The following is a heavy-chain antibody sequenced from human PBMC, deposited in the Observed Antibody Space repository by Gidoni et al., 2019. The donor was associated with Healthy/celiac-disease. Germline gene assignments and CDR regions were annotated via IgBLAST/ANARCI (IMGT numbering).Heavy chain of an antibody. CDR2: INPSGGST. D-gene: IGHD3-9*01. CDR1: GYTFTSYY. CDR3: ARERPDVLRYFEGIPGGRFDP. J-gene: IGHJ5*02. V-gene: IGHV1-46*01. Sequence: QVQLVQSGAEVKKPGASVKVSCKASGYTFTSYYMHWVRQAPGQGLEWMGIINPSGGSTSYAQKFQGRVTMTRDTSTSTVYMELSSLRSEDTAVYYCARERPDVLRYFEGIPGGRFDPWGQGTLVTVSS.